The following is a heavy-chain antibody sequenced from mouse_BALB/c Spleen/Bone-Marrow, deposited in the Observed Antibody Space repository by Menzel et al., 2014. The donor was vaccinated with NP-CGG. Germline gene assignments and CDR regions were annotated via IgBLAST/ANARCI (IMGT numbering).Heavy chain of an antibody. CDR3: VRSYDSYAMAF. D-gene: IGHD2-10*02. Sequence: EVRGVESGGGLAQPGGSRKLSCAASGFTFSSFGMHWVRQAPEKGLEWVAYISSGSSTIYYADTVKGRFTISRDNPKSTLFLQMTSLRSEDTAMYYCVRSYDSYAMAFWGQGTSVTVSS. CDR1: GFTFSSFG. CDR2: ISSGSSTI. V-gene: IGHV5-17*02. J-gene: IGHJ4*01.